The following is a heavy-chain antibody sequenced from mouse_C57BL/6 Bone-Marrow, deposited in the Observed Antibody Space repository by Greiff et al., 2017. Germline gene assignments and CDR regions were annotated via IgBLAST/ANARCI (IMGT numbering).Heavy chain of an antibody. CDR3: ARGGVLRCFFAY. CDR2: ISSGGSYT. Sequence: EVKLMESGGDLVKPGGSLKLSCAASGFTFSSYGMSWVRQTPDKRLEWVATISSGGSYTYYPDSVKGRFTISRDNAKNTLYLQMSSLKSEDTDMYFSARGGVLRCFFAYWGQRSLVTVSA. D-gene: IGHD1-1*01. V-gene: IGHV5-6*01. J-gene: IGHJ3*01. CDR1: GFTFSSYG.